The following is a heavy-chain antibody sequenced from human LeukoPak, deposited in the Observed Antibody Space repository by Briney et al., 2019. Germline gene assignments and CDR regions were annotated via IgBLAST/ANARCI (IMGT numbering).Heavy chain of an antibody. D-gene: IGHD1-1*01. J-gene: IGHJ4*02. Sequence: PSETLSLTCIVSGGSIGSYFWSWIRQPPGKGLEWIGYIHYTGSTSYNSSLKSRVTISMDTSKYQLSLRLTSVTAADTAVYYCARNWNGGFDYWGQGTLVTVSS. CDR3: ARNWNGGFDY. CDR2: IHYTGST. V-gene: IGHV4-59*01. CDR1: GGSIGSYF.